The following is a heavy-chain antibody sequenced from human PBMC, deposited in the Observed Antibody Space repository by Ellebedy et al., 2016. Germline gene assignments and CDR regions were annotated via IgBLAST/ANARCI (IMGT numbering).Heavy chain of an antibody. V-gene: IGHV4-34*01. CDR2: INHSGST. Sequence: SETLSLTXAVYGGSFSGYYWSWIRQPPGKGLEWIGEINHSGSTNYNPSLKSRVTISVDTSKNQFSLKLSSVTAADTAVYYCARGYSSGWYSRAASLDYWGQGTLVTVSS. J-gene: IGHJ4*02. CDR1: GGSFSGYY. CDR3: ARGYSSGWYSRAASLDY. D-gene: IGHD6-19*01.